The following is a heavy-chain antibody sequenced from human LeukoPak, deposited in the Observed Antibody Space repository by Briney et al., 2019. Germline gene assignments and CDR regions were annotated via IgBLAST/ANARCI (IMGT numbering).Heavy chain of an antibody. CDR2: IQQDGSEK. Sequence: PLRPSCAASASTLTSKWTSWVRHAPRKWLEWVAKIQQDGSEKYYVDSVKGRFTISRDNAKNSLYLQMNSLRAEDTAVYYCARGRRSDGSGPPYFDYWGQGTLVTVSS. V-gene: IGHV3-7*01. CDR3: ARGRRSDGSGPPYFDY. D-gene: IGHD6-19*01. J-gene: IGHJ4*02. CDR1: ASTLTSKW.